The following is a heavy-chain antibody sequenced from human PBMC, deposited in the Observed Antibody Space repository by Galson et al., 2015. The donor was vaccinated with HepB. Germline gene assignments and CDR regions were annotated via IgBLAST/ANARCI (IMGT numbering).Heavy chain of an antibody. CDR1: GFKFSIYS. D-gene: IGHD1-26*01. CDR2: MTSDLRTI. J-gene: IGHJ4*02. Sequence: SLRLSCAASGFKFSIYSMNWVRQAPGKGLEWVSYMTSDLRTIYYSDSAKGRFTISRDNARNSVFLQMNRLRAEDTAVYHCVRGVQWSFDNWGRGTLVTVSS. V-gene: IGHV3-48*01. CDR3: VRGVQWSFDN.